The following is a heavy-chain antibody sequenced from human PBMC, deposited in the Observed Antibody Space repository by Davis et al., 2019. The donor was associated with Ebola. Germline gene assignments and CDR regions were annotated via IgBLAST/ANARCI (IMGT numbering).Heavy chain of an antibody. CDR3: ARRGDWGSVFDGYYFDY. CDR2: IYPGDSDT. CDR1: GYRFTNYW. Sequence: GESLKISCKASGYRFTNYWIGWVRQMPGKGLEWMGIIYPGDSDTRYSPSFQGQVTISADKSISTAYLQWSSLKASDTAMYYCARRGDWGSVFDGYYFDYWGQGTLVTVSS. J-gene: IGHJ4*02. D-gene: IGHD3/OR15-3a*01. V-gene: IGHV5-51*01.